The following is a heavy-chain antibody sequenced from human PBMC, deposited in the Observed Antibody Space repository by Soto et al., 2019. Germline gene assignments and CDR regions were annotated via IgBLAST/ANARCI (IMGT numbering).Heavy chain of an antibody. V-gene: IGHV3-23*01. Sequence: PGGSLRLSCAASGFTFSSHDMTWVRQAPGKGLEWVSGISGSGGSTYYADSVKGRFTISRDNSRNTLYLQMNSLRAEDTAVYYCAKDEESYCSADCYTETFDYWGQGTLVTVSS. CDR2: ISGSGGST. CDR3: AKDEESYCSADCYTETFDY. J-gene: IGHJ4*02. CDR1: GFTFSSHD. D-gene: IGHD2-21*02.